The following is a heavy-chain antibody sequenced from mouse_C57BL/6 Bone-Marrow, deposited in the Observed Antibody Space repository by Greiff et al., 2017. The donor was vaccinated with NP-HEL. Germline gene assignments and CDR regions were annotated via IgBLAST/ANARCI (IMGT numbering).Heavy chain of an antibody. CDR1: GYAFSSSW. D-gene: IGHD2-5*01. CDR3: AYYSNLFDY. J-gene: IGHJ2*01. Sequence: QVQLKESGPELVKPGASVKISCKASGYAFSSSWMNWVKQRPGKGLEWIGRIYPGDGDTNYNGKFKGKATLTADKSSSTAYMQLSSLTSEDSAVYFCAYYSNLFDYWGQGTTLTVSS. CDR2: IYPGDGDT. V-gene: IGHV1-82*01.